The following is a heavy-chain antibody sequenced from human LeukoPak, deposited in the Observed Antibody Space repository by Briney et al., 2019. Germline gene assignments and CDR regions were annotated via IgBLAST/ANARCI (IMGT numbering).Heavy chain of an antibody. J-gene: IGHJ4*02. CDR3: ARERRYCSGGSCLPGYYFDY. Sequence: SETLSLTCTVSGGSISSYYWSWIGKPPGKGPDGIGYIYSSGSTNYNPSLKSRVTISVDTSKNQFSLKLSSVTAADTAVYYCARERRYCSGGSCLPGYYFDYWGQGTLVTVSS. CDR1: GGSISSYY. V-gene: IGHV4-59*01. D-gene: IGHD2-15*01. CDR2: IYSSGST.